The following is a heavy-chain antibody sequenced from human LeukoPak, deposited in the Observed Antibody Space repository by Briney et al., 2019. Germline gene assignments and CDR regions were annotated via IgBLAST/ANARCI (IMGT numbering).Heavy chain of an antibody. Sequence: SVKVSCKASGYTFTSYYMHWVRQAPGQGLEWMGRIIPILGIANYAQKFQGRVTITADKSTSTAYMELSSLRSEDTAVYYCARGCSSTSCHGAFDIWGQGTMVTVSS. CDR1: GYTFTSYY. J-gene: IGHJ3*02. V-gene: IGHV1-69*04. D-gene: IGHD2-2*01. CDR3: ARGCSSTSCHGAFDI. CDR2: IIPILGIA.